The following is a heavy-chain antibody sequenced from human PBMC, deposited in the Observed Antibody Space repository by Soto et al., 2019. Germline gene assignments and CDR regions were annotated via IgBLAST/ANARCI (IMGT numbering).Heavy chain of an antibody. D-gene: IGHD4-17*01. Sequence: EVQLVESGGDLVKPGGCLRLSCAASGITFTNAWMSWVRQAPGKGLEWVGRIKNKVDGGTTDYAAPVRGRFTISRDDSKSTLFLQMNSLETEATAVYYCTTDPGDYKDFWGQGTLVTVSS. CDR1: GITFTNAW. CDR2: IKNKVDGGTT. CDR3: TTDPGDYKDF. V-gene: IGHV3-15*01. J-gene: IGHJ4*02.